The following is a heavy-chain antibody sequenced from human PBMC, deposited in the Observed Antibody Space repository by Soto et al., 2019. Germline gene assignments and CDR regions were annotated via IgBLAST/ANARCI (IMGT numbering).Heavy chain of an antibody. Sequence: EVQLLESGGGLIQSGGSLRLSCVASGFTFSTYAMNWVRQAPGKGLEWVSVISGSGGSTYYADSVKGRFTISRDNSKNTLHLQMNSLRVEVTAVYYWAKDFQQGSSAMQGFFDYWGRGTLVTVPS. CDR2: ISGSGGST. D-gene: IGHD2-2*01. CDR1: GFTFSTYA. CDR3: AKDFQQGSSAMQGFFDY. V-gene: IGHV3-23*01. J-gene: IGHJ4*02.